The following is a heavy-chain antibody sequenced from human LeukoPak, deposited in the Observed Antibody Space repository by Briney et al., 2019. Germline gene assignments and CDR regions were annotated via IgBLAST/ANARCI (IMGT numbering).Heavy chain of an antibody. D-gene: IGHD4-17*01. V-gene: IGHV4-59*01. CDR3: AREDPQTTVPEGMDV. Sequence: SETLSLTCTVSGGSISYYYWSWIRQSPGKGLEWIGYIYYSGTTNYNPSPKSRVTISVDTSKNQFSLQLRSVTAADTAVYYCAREDPQTTVPEGMDVWGQGTTVTVSS. CDR1: GGSISYYY. J-gene: IGHJ6*02. CDR2: IYYSGTT.